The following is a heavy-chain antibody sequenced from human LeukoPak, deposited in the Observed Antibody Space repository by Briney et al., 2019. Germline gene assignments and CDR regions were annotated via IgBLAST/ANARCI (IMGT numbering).Heavy chain of an antibody. Sequence: PGGSLRLSCAASEFTFSKFPMGWVRQAPGKGLEWVSAISGSGGSTYYADSVKGRFTISRDNSKNTLYLQMNSLRAEDTAVYYCAKDLLEWLPIFDYWGQGTLVTVSS. D-gene: IGHD3-3*01. CDR1: EFTFSKFP. CDR3: AKDLLEWLPIFDY. J-gene: IGHJ4*02. CDR2: ISGSGGST. V-gene: IGHV3-23*01.